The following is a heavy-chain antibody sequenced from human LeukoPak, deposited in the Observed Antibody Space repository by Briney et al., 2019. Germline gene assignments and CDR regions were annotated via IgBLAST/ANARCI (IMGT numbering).Heavy chain of an antibody. J-gene: IGHJ4*02. CDR3: AKLEAPVVVPAAPLPDY. V-gene: IGHV3-23*01. D-gene: IGHD2-2*01. CDR2: VSGSGGST. CDR1: GFTFSSYA. Sequence: GGSLRLSCAASGFTFSSYAMSWVRQAPGKGLEWVSAVSGSGGSTYYADSVKGRFTISRDNSKNTLYLQMNSLRAEDTAVYYCAKLEAPVVVPAAPLPDYWGQGTLVTVSS.